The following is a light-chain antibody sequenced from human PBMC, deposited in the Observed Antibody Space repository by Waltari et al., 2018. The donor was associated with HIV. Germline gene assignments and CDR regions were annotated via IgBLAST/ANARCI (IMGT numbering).Light chain of an antibody. V-gene: IGKV1-39*01. Sequence: DIQMPESPSSLSASVGDRVTSPCRASQSISSYLNWYQQKPGKAPKLLIYAASSLQSGVPSRFSGSGSGTDFTLTISSLQPEDFATYYCQQSYSTPLFTFGPGTKVDIK. CDR2: AAS. CDR3: QQSYSTPLFT. CDR1: QSISSY. J-gene: IGKJ3*01.